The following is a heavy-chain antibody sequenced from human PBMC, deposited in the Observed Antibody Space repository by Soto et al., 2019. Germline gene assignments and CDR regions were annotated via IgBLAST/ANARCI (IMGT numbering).Heavy chain of an antibody. CDR2: IYSGGTT. CDR1: GFTVSSNY. D-gene: IGHD1-1*01. V-gene: IGHV3-66*01. CDR3: ARGGGPQYNNYYYMDV. J-gene: IGHJ6*03. Sequence: EVQLVESGGGLVQPGGSLRISCAASGFTVSSNYMSWVRQGPGKGLEWVSVIYSGGTTYYADSVKGRFTGSRDNSKNTLSLQMDSLRAEDTAVYYCARGGGPQYNNYYYMDVWGKGTTVTVSS.